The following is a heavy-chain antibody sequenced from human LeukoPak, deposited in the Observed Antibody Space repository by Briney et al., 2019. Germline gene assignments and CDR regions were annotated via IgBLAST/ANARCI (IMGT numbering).Heavy chain of an antibody. CDR2: ISSGSSYI. CDR1: GFTFSDYY. D-gene: IGHD6-13*01. Sequence: GGSLRLSCAASGFTFSDYYMSWIRQAPGKGLEWVSSISSGSSYIYYADSVKGRFTISRDNAKNLLYLQMNSLRAEDTAVYYCARDTRIAAAGNDYWGQGTLVTASS. CDR3: ARDTRIAAAGNDY. J-gene: IGHJ4*02. V-gene: IGHV3-11*06.